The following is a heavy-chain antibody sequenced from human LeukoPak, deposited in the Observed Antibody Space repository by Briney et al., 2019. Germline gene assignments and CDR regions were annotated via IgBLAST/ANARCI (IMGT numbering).Heavy chain of an antibody. J-gene: IGHJ4*02. CDR2: ISVYNGNI. D-gene: IGHD6-19*01. Sequence: ASVKVSCKASGYTFTSYGISRVRQAPGQGLEWIGWISVYNGNINYAQKLQGRVTMTTDTSTSTAYMELRSLRSDDTAVYYCARLAVAGTYYFDYWGQGTLVTVSS. CDR3: ARLAVAGTYYFDY. V-gene: IGHV1-18*01. CDR1: GYTFTSYG.